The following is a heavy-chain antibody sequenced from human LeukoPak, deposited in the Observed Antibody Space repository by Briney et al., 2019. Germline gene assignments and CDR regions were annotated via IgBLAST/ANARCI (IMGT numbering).Heavy chain of an antibody. J-gene: IGHJ4*02. D-gene: IGHD3-22*01. CDR1: GGSITGSSYY. CDR3: ARHYYDSTGYYYFDY. CDR2: MYYSGST. Sequence: SETLSLTCSVSGGSITGSSYYWGGLRQPLGKGLEWIGSMYYSGSTYYNPSLKSRVTISVDTSKNEFSLKLSSVTAADTAVYYCARHYYDSTGYYYFDYWGQGTLVTVSS. V-gene: IGHV4-39*01.